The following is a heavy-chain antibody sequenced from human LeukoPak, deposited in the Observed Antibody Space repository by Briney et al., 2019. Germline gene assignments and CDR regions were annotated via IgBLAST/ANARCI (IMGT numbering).Heavy chain of an antibody. CDR3: AKDDPPALIVGATTPSSLFDH. V-gene: IGHV3-30*02. D-gene: IGHD1-26*01. CDR2: IRYDGSNK. J-gene: IGHJ4*02. CDR1: GFTFSSYG. Sequence: PPGGSLRLSCAASGFTFSSYGMHWVRQAPGKGLEWVAFIRYDGSNKYYADSVKGRFTISRDNTKNTLYVQMNSLRAEDTAVYYCAKDDPPALIVGATTPSSLFDHWGQGTLVTVSS.